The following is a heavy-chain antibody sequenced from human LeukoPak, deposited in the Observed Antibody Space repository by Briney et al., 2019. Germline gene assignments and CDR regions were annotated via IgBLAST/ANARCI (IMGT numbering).Heavy chain of an antibody. Sequence: PGGSLRLSCAASGFTFSSYSMNWVRQAPGKGLEWVSSISSSSSYIYYADSVKGRFTISRDNAKNSLYLQMNSLRAEDTAVYYCARDLSRGYYDSSGYPDAFDIWGQGTMVAVSS. D-gene: IGHD3-22*01. J-gene: IGHJ3*02. CDR3: ARDLSRGYYDSSGYPDAFDI. V-gene: IGHV3-21*01. CDR1: GFTFSSYS. CDR2: ISSSSSYI.